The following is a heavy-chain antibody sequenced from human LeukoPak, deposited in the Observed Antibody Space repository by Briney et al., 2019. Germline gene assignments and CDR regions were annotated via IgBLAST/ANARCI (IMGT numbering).Heavy chain of an antibody. Sequence: GGSLRLSCAASGFTFRSSEMNWVRQAPGKGLERVSYIGNSGNTMYADSVKGRFTISRDNAKDSLYLQMNSLRAEDTAVYYCAREGSVPSGWSFFDYWGRGALVTVSS. J-gene: IGHJ4*02. V-gene: IGHV3-48*03. CDR1: GFTFRSSE. CDR3: AREGSVPSGWSFFDY. CDR2: IGNSGNTM. D-gene: IGHD2-15*01.